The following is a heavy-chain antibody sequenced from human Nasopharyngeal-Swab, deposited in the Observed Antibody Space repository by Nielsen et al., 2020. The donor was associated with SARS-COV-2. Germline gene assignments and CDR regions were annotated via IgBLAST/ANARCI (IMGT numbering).Heavy chain of an antibody. J-gene: IGHJ6*02. D-gene: IGHD2-2*01. V-gene: IGHV4-59*01. CDR1: GGSISSYY. CDR3: ARVYSTTAHYYYGMDV. CDR2: IYYSGST. Sequence: SKTLSLTCTVSGGSISSYYWSWIRQPPGKGLEWIGYIYYSGSTNYNPSLKSRVTISVDTSKNQFSLKLSSVTAADTAVYYCARVYSTTAHYYYGMDVWGQGTTVTVSS.